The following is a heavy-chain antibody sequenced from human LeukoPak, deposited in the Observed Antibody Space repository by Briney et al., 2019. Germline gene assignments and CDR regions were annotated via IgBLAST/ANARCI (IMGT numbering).Heavy chain of an antibody. Sequence: GGSLRLSCAASGFTFSSYTMNWVRQAPGKGLEWVSSITSSSSYIYYADSMKGRFTISRDNAKNSLYLQMNSLRAEDTAVYYCAREPRGNYGSGNYTDYWGQGTLVTVSS. CDR2: ITSSSSYI. D-gene: IGHD3-10*01. CDR1: GFTFSSYT. J-gene: IGHJ4*02. V-gene: IGHV3-21*01. CDR3: AREPRGNYGSGNYTDY.